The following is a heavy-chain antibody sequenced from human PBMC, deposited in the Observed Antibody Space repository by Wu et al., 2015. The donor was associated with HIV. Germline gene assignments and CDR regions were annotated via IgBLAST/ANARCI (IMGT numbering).Heavy chain of an antibody. CDR2: VNCHTGET. D-gene: IGHD3-10*01. CDR3: ARERDWGGLWFGET. J-gene: IGHJ5*02. CDR1: GYTFTTSD. Sequence: QVQLVQSGAEVKKPGASVKVSCKASGYTFTTSDIHWVRQASGQGPEWMGWVNCHTGETKFADKFKDRLLIITDAHSQSADFELRRLKSDDTAIYYCARERDWGGLWFGETWGQGTLLTVSS. V-gene: IGHV1-2*02.